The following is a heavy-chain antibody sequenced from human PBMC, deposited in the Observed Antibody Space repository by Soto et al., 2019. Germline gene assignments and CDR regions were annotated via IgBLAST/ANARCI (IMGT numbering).Heavy chain of an antibody. J-gene: IGHJ6*02. Sequence: ASVKVSCKASGYTFTSYGISWVRQAPGQGLEWMGWISAYNGNTNYAQKLQGRVTMTTDTSTSTAYMELRSLRSDDTAVYYCARVGYSGYDGNYYYYYGMDVWGQGTTVTVSS. CDR2: ISAYNGNT. D-gene: IGHD5-12*01. CDR1: GYTFTSYG. CDR3: ARVGYSGYDGNYYYYYGMDV. V-gene: IGHV1-18*04.